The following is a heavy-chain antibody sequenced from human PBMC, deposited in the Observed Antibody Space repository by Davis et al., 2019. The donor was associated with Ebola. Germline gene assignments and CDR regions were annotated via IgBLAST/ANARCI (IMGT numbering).Heavy chain of an antibody. CDR2: IKSKSDGGTT. D-gene: IGHD2-8*02. CDR3: TTLPTGARDY. Sequence: GESLKISCAASGFTFSYAWMSWVRQAPGKGLEWVGRIKSKSDGGTTDYAAPVKSRFTISRDDSKNTWYLQMNSLKAEDTAVYYCTTLPTGARDYWGQGTLVTVSS. CDR1: GFTFSYAW. V-gene: IGHV3-15*01. J-gene: IGHJ4*02.